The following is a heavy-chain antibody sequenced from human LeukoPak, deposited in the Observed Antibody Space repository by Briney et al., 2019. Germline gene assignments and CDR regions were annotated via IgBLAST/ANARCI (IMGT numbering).Heavy chain of an antibody. CDR2: INSDGSST. Sequence: PGGSLRLSCAASGFTFSSYWMHWVRQAPGKGPVWVSRINSDGSSTSYADSVKGRFTISRDNAKNTLYLQMNSLRAEDTAVYYCARFGIAAAVDRFDPWGQGTLVTVSS. J-gene: IGHJ5*02. D-gene: IGHD6-13*01. CDR1: GFTFSSYW. CDR3: ARFGIAAAVDRFDP. V-gene: IGHV3-74*01.